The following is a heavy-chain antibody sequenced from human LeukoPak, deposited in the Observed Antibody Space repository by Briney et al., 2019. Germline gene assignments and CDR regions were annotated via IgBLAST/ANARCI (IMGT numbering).Heavy chain of an antibody. CDR1: GYIFSSYW. CDR3: ARGGSSSADY. Sequence: GGSLRLSCAASGYIFSSYWMHWVRQAPGKGLAWVSRINSDGSSTSYAGSVKGRLTISRDNAKNTLYLQMNSLRVEDTAVYYCARGGSSSADYWGQGTLVTVSS. CDR2: INSDGSST. J-gene: IGHJ4*02. V-gene: IGHV3-74*01. D-gene: IGHD6-6*01.